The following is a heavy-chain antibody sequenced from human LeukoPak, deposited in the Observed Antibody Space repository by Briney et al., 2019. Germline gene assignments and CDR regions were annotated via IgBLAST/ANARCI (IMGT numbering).Heavy chain of an antibody. V-gene: IGHV3-64*01. CDR3: ARERYSAYDGDAFDV. Sequence: GGSLRLSCAASGFTFNNYAMHWVRRAPGKGLEYVSGISSTGGTSYYASSVKGRFTISGDNSKNTLYLQMGSLRAGDMAVYYCARERYSAYDGDAFDVWGQGTMVTVSS. D-gene: IGHD5-12*01. CDR1: GFTFNNYA. CDR2: ISSTGGTS. J-gene: IGHJ3*01.